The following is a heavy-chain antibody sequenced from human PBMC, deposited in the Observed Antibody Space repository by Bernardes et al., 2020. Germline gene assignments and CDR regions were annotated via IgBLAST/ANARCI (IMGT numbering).Heavy chain of an antibody. D-gene: IGHD3-22*01. CDR3: AGEDTMIVVVRSGVLDY. J-gene: IGHJ4*02. Sequence: SVKVSCKASGCTFSSYAISWVRQAPGQGLEWMGGINPNCGTANYAQKFQGRVTITADKSTSTAYMELSSLRSEDTAVYYCAGEDTMIVVVRSGVLDYWGQGTLVTVSS. CDR1: GCTFSSYA. CDR2: INPNCGTA. V-gene: IGHV1-69*06.